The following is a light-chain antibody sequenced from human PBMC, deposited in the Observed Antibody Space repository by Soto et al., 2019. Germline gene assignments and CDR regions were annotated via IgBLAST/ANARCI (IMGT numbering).Light chain of an antibody. CDR3: QQSYNFPRT. CDR1: QGINDY. V-gene: IGKV1-39*01. J-gene: IGKJ1*01. CDR2: AAS. Sequence: DIQMTQSPSSLSASVGDRVTITCRTSQGINDYLNWYQMKPGEAPKLLIYAASALQSGIPSRFSGSASGTEFTLTITSLQPEDFATYYCQQSYNFPRTFGQGTKVVVK.